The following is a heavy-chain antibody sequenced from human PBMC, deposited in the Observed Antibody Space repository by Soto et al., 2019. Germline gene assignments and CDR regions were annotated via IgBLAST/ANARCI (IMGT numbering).Heavy chain of an antibody. CDR3: TTRMTAHFDY. CDR1: GFTFSHYT. Sequence: GGSLRLSCVASGFTFSHYTLNWVRRAPGKGLEWVSTISDRPTGHTHYAESVRGRFTISRDDSRDTVFLQMDSLRAEDTAVYYCTTRMTAHFDYWGQGVLVTVS. J-gene: IGHJ4*02. V-gene: IGHV3-23*01. CDR2: ISDRPTGHT. D-gene: IGHD2-21*02.